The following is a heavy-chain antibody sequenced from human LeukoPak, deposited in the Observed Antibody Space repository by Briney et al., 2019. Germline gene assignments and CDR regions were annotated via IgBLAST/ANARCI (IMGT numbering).Heavy chain of an antibody. CDR3: ATEYSSSSDYYYYYMDV. V-gene: IGHV4-34*01. CDR1: GGSFSGYY. J-gene: IGHJ6*03. D-gene: IGHD6-6*01. CDR2: INHGGST. Sequence: PSETLSLTCAVYGGSFSGYYWSWIRQPPGKGLEWIGEINHGGSTNYNPSLKSRVTISVDTSKNQFSLKLSSVTAADTAVYYCATEYSSSSDYYYYYMDVWGKGTTVTVSS.